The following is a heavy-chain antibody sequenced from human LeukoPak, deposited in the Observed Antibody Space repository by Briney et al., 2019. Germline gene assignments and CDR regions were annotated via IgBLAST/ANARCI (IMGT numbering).Heavy chain of an antibody. CDR2: SSPYNGKT. V-gene: IGHV1-18*01. Sequence: ASVKVSCKASGYTFINYGISWVRQAPGQGLEWMGWSSPYNGKTNYAQKLQGRVTMTTDTSMSTAYMELRSLRSDDTAMYYCARGLLTFGGVIGGPQALEYFQHWGQGTLVTVSS. CDR3: ARGLLTFGGVIGGPQALEYFQH. CDR1: GYTFINYG. J-gene: IGHJ1*01. D-gene: IGHD3-16*02.